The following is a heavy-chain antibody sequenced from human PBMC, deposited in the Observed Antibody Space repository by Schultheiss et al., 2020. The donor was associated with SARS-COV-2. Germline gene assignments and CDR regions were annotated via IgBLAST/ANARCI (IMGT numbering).Heavy chain of an antibody. Sequence: GGSLRLSCAASGFTFSSYEMNWVRQAPGKGLEWVSYISSSSSYIYYADSVKGRFTISRDNAKNSLYLQMNSLRAEDTAVYYCVISLKEDYYDSSAAFDIWGQGTMVTVSS. CDR2: ISSSSSYI. CDR1: GFTFSSYE. J-gene: IGHJ3*02. D-gene: IGHD3-22*01. CDR3: VISLKEDYYDSSAAFDI. V-gene: IGHV3-21*05.